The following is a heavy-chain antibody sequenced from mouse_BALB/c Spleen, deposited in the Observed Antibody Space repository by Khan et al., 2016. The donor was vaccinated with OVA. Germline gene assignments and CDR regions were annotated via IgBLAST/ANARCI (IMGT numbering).Heavy chain of an antibody. D-gene: IGHD1-1*01. CDR2: IDPFNGGS. Sequence: EVQLQESGPELMKPGASVKISCKASGYSFTTYYIHWVKQSHGKTLEWIGYIDPFNGGSTYNQKFKGKATLNVDKSSSTAYMHLSSLTSEDSAVYYCARHGSTSWFGYGGQGTLVTVSA. CDR1: GYSFTTYY. CDR3: ARHGSTSWFGY. J-gene: IGHJ3*02. V-gene: IGHV1-31*01.